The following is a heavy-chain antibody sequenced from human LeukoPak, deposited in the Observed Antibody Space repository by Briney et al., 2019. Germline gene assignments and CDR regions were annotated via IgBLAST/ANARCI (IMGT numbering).Heavy chain of an antibody. D-gene: IGHD1-7*01. V-gene: IGHV3-74*01. CDR1: GFTFSSYW. CDR3: AKRRGLELLYYYYMDV. Sequence: PGGSLRLSCAASGFTFSSYWMHWVRQAPGKGLVWVSRINSDGSSTYYADSVKGRFTISSDNSKNTLYLQMNSLRTEDTAVYYCAKRRGLELLYYYYMDVWGKGTTVTVSS. J-gene: IGHJ6*03. CDR2: INSDGSST.